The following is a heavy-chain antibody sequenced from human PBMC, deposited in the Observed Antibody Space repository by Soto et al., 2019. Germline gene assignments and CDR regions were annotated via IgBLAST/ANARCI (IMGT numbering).Heavy chain of an antibody. CDR3: VCGGNFFIY. V-gene: IGHV3-7*01. CDR2: MDQDGSET. CDR1: GFTFSTYW. D-gene: IGHD3-16*01. J-gene: IGHJ4*02. Sequence: EVQLVESGGGLVQPGGSLRLSCAASGFTFSTYWMTWVRQPPGKGLEWVANMDQDGSETYYVDSVRGRFTVSRDNAKNSLCLQMNSLRVEDTAVYYCVCGGNFFIYWGQGTLVTVSP.